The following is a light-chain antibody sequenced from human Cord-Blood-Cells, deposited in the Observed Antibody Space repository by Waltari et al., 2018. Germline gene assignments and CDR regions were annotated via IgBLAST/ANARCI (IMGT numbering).Light chain of an antibody. V-gene: IGLV2-14*01. CDR2: DVS. CDR1: SSDVGGYNY. J-gene: IGLJ1*01. CDR3: SSYTSSSTPYV. Sequence: QSALTQPASVSGSPGQSITISCTGNSSDVGGYNYVSWYQQHPGKAPKLMIYDVSKRPSGVSNRFSGSKSGNTASLTISGLQAEDEADYYCSSYTSSSTPYVFGTGTKVTVL.